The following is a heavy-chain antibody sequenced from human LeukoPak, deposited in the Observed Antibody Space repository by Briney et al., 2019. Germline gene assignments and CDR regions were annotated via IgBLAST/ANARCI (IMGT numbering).Heavy chain of an antibody. J-gene: IGHJ3*02. V-gene: IGHV1-69*05. CDR3: ARDRGERDSSWSLPAHGFDI. CDR2: IFPIFGTA. CDR1: GGTFNSYA. Sequence: SVKVSCKASGGTFNSYAINWVRQAPGQGLEWMGRIFPIFGTANYAQKFQGRVTVTTDESTNTAYMELSSLRPEDTAMYYCARDRGERDSSWSLPAHGFDIWGQGTMVTASS. D-gene: IGHD6-13*01.